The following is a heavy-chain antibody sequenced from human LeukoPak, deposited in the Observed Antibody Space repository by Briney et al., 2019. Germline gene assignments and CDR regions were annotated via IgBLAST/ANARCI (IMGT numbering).Heavy chain of an antibody. CDR2: VSANGFDK. CDR3: ARDVGVTGIPLDY. CDR1: GFPFTSYA. V-gene: IGHV3-30*04. Sequence: GGSLRLSCAASGFPFTSYAIHWVRQAPGEGLEWVAIVSANGFDKYYGDSVRARFTISRDNSKNTVYLQMSSLRVEDTALYFCARDVGVTGIPLDYWGPGTLVTVSS. J-gene: IGHJ4*02. D-gene: IGHD1-20*01.